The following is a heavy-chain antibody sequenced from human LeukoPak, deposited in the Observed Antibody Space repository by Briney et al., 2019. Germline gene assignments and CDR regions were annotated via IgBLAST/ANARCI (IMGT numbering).Heavy chain of an antibody. CDR3: AKAQERRYYYYYMDV. J-gene: IGHJ6*03. CDR2: ISSSSSYI. CDR1: GFTFSSYS. D-gene: IGHD1-1*01. V-gene: IGHV3-21*04. Sequence: PGGSLRLSCAASGFTFSSYSMNWVRQAPGKGLEWVSSISSSSSYIYYAGSVKGRFTISRDNAKNSLYLQMNSLRTEDTALYYCAKAQERRYYYYYMDVWGKGTTVTVSS.